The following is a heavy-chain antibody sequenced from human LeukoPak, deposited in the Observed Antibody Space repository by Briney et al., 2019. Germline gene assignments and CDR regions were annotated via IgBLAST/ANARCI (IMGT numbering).Heavy chain of an antibody. CDR2: ISGSGGST. J-gene: IGHJ4*02. CDR3: AKVYCSSTSCECFDY. V-gene: IGHV3-23*01. Sequence: GGSLRLSCAASGFTFSSYAMSWVRQAPGKGLGWASAISGSGGSTYYADSVKGRFTISRDNSKNTLYLQMNSLRAEDTAVYYCAKVYCSSTSCECFDYWGQGTPVTVSS. CDR1: GFTFSSYA. D-gene: IGHD2-2*01.